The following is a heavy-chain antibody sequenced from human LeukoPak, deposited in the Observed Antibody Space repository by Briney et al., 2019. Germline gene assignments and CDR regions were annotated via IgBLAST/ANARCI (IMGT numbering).Heavy chain of an antibody. CDR3: ARGRGYSYGYRGVAFDI. Sequence: SGTLSLTCAVSGGSISSSNWWSWVRQPPGKGLEWIGEIYHSGSTNYNPSLKSRVTISVDTSKNQFSLKLSSVTAADTAVYYCARGRGYSYGYRGVAFDIWGQGTMVTVSS. CDR1: GGSISSSNW. V-gene: IGHV4-4*02. CDR2: IYHSGST. J-gene: IGHJ3*02. D-gene: IGHD5-18*01.